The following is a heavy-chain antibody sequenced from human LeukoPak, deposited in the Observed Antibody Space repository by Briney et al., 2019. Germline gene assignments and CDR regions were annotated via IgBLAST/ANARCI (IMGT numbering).Heavy chain of an antibody. J-gene: IGHJ4*02. V-gene: IGHV4-30-4*01. D-gene: IGHD6-13*01. CDR3: ARSSPGAADSLDY. Sequence: PSETLSLTCTVSGGSISSGGYYWSWIRQHPGKGLEWIGYIYYSGSTYYNPSLKSRVTISVDTSKNQFSLKLSSVTAADTAVYYCARSSPGAADSLDYWGQGTLVTVSS. CDR2: IYYSGST. CDR1: GGSISSGGYY.